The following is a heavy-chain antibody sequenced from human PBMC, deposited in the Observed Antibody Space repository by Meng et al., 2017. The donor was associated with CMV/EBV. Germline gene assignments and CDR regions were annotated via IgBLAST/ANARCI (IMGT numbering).Heavy chain of an antibody. D-gene: IGHD3-3*01. CDR1: GFIVSSNY. V-gene: IGHV3-66*02. J-gene: IGHJ6*02. CDR3: ARDVGTHDYDFWSSPWQSYGMDV. Sequence: GEFLKISCASSGFIVSSNYMSWVRQAPRKGLEWVSVIYSGGSTYYADSVKGRFTISRDNSKNTLYLQMNSLRAEDTAVYYCARDVGTHDYDFWSSPWQSYGMDVWGQGTTVTVSS. CDR2: IYSGGST.